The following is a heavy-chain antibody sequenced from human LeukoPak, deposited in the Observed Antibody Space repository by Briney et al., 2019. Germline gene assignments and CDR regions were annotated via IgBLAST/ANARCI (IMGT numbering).Heavy chain of an antibody. CDR2: ISSSSSYI. V-gene: IGHV3-21*01. D-gene: IGHD3-10*01. CDR3: ARADYYGSDDFDY. CDR1: GFTFSSHS. J-gene: IGHJ4*02. Sequence: GGSLRLSCAAAGFTFSSHSMNWVRQAPGKGLEWVSSISSSSSYIYYADSVKGRFTISRDNAKNSLYLQMNSLRAEDTAVYYCARADYYGSDDFDYWGQGTLVTVSS.